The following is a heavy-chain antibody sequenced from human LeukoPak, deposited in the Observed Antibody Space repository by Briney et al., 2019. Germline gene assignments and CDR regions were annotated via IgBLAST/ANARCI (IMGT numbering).Heavy chain of an antibody. CDR1: GGSISSYY. CDR3: ARDRRGYSYGFFDY. Sequence: SETLSLTCTVSGGSISSYYWSWIRQPPGKGLEWIGYIYYSGSTNYNPSLKSRVTISVDTSKNQFSLKLSSVTAADTAVYYCARDRRGYSYGFFDYWGQGTLVTVSS. CDR2: IYYSGST. V-gene: IGHV4-59*01. D-gene: IGHD5-18*01. J-gene: IGHJ4*02.